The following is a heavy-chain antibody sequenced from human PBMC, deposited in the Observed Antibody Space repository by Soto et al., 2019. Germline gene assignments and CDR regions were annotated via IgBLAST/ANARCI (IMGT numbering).Heavy chain of an antibody. CDR2: IWYDGSNK. CDR3: ARDGYSVSDVNDY. CDR1: GFTFSNYG. Sequence: PGGSLRLSCAASGFTFSNYGVHWVRQAPGKGLEWVAVIWYDGSNKYYAGSVKGRFTVSRDNSKNTLYLQMNSLRAEDTAVYYCARDGYSVSDVNDYWGRGTLVTVSS. V-gene: IGHV3-33*01. J-gene: IGHJ4*02. D-gene: IGHD5-12*01.